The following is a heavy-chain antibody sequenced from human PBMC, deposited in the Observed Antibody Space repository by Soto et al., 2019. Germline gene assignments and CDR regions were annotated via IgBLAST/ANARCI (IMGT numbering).Heavy chain of an antibody. CDR2: ISAYNGNT. V-gene: IGHV1-18*01. Sequence: ASVKFSCEASGYTFTSYGISWVRQARGQGLEWMGWISAYNGNTNYAQKLQGRVTMTTDTSTSTAYMELRSLRSDDTAVYYCARDRGSGLYNWFDPCGQGTLVTVSS. D-gene: IGHD3-10*01. J-gene: IGHJ5*02. CDR1: GYTFTSYG. CDR3: ARDRGSGLYNWFDP.